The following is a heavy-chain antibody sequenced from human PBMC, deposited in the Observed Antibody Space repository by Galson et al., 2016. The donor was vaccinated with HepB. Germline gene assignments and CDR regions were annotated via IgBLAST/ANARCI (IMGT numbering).Heavy chain of an antibody. Sequence: QSGAEVKKPGESLRISCKASGYTFTNYGITWVRQAPGQGLEWMGWISAYNANTNYAQKLQGRVTMTTDTSTSTTYMELSSLRSDDTAVYYCARAFPECRSPSCDGVSYYGLDVWGQGTTVTVSS. CDR2: ISAYNANT. CDR3: ARAFPECRSPSCDGVSYYGLDV. CDR1: GYTFTNYG. J-gene: IGHJ6*02. V-gene: IGHV1-18*01. D-gene: IGHD2-2*01.